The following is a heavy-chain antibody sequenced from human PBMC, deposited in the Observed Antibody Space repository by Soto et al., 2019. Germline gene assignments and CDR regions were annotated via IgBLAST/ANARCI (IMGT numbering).Heavy chain of an antibody. J-gene: IGHJ3*02. CDR1: GTSITSGGYY. CDR2: IYYSGTT. V-gene: IGHV4-31*03. CDR3: ASATLVGANFDAFDI. Sequence: PSETLSLTCTFSGTSITSGGYYWTWIRQHPGKGLEWIGYIYYSGTTYYNPSLKSRVTISVETSKNQFSLKLSSVTAADTAVYYCASATLVGANFDAFDIWGRGTMVTVSS. D-gene: IGHD1-26*01.